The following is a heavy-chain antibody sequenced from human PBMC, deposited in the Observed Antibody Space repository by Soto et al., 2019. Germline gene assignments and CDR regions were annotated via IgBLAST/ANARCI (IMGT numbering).Heavy chain of an antibody. V-gene: IGHV4-30-2*01. CDR3: ARVHSP. J-gene: IGHJ5*02. CDR1: GGSISSGGYS. CDR2: IYHSGST. Sequence: QLQLQESGSGLVKPSQTLSLTCAVSGGSISSGGYSWSWIRQPPGKGLEWIGYIYHSGSTYYIPSLKNRFTISVDRSKNQFSLKLSSVSDADTAVYYCARVHSPWGQGTLVTVSS.